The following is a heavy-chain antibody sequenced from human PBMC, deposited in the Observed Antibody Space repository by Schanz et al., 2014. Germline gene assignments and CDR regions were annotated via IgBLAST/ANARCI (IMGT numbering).Heavy chain of an antibody. J-gene: IGHJ4*02. CDR1: GITFSDYA. V-gene: IGHV3-11*01. D-gene: IGHD3-10*01. CDR2: ISGSATTI. CDR3: AKKGGDYGSGSYQRIDD. Sequence: VQLVESGGGLVQPGGSLRLSCAASGITFSDYAMSWVRQAPGKGLEWVSYISGSATTIYYADSVKGRFTISRDNAKNSLYLQMHSLRPEDTAVYYCAKKGGDYGSGSYQRIDDWGQGTLVTVSS.